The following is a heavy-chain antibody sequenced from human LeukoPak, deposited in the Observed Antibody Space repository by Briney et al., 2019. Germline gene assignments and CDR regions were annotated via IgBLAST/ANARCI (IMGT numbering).Heavy chain of an antibody. J-gene: IGHJ4*02. CDR2: ISDDSSFT. V-gene: IGHV3-23*01. D-gene: IGHD2-15*01. CDR3: AKGRCSGVGCDSFHS. Sequence: GGSLRLSCAASGFTFSSYWMNWASQAPGKGLECISTISDDSSFTYYADSVKGRSAISRDDSKNTLYLQMSNLKVEDTAVYYCAKGRCSGVGCDSFHSWGQGALVTVSS. CDR1: GFTFSSYW.